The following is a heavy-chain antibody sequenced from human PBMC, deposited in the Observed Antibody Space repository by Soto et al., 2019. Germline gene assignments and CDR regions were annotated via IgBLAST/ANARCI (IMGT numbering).Heavy chain of an antibody. CDR3: ATPFHDYWSGYPPFDY. J-gene: IGHJ4*02. V-gene: IGHV1-24*01. CDR2: FDPEDGET. Sequence: GASVKVSCKVSGYTHTLTELSIHWVRQAPGEGLEWMGGFDPEDGETIYVQKFQGRVTMTQDTSTGTAYMEVSSLRSEDTAVYYCATPFHDYWSGYPPFDYWGQGTLVTVSS. CDR1: GYTHTLTELS. D-gene: IGHD3-3*01.